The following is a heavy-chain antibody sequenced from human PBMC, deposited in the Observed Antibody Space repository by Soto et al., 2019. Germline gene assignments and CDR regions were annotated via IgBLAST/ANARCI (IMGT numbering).Heavy chain of an antibody. CDR1: GGTFSSYA. V-gene: IGHV1-69*13. CDR3: ARGYTPHYYDSSGYYLDY. J-gene: IGHJ4*02. CDR2: IIPIFGTA. Sequence: ASVKVSCKASGGTFSSYAISWVRQAPGQGLGWMGGIIPIFGTANYAQKFQGRVTITADESTSTAYMELSSLRSEDTAVYYCARGYTPHYYDSSGYYLDYWGQGTLVTVPS. D-gene: IGHD3-22*01.